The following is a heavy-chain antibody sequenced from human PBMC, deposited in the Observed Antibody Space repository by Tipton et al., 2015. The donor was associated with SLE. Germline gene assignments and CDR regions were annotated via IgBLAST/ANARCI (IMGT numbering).Heavy chain of an antibody. CDR2: IYYSGST. CDR3: ARDGGGEFGGVIPFDF. D-gene: IGHD3-16*02. Sequence: TLSLTCTVSGGSISSGGYYWSWIRQHPGKGLEWIGYIYYSGSTYYNPSLKSRVTISVDTSKNRFSLNLKSVTAADTAVYYCARDGGGEFGGVIPFDFWGQGTLVTVSS. CDR1: GGSISSGGYY. J-gene: IGHJ4*02. V-gene: IGHV4-31*03.